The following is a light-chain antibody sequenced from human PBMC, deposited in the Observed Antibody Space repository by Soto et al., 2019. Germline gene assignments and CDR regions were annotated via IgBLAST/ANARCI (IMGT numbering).Light chain of an antibody. CDR3: QQYGSSPWT. Sequence: ETVLTQSPATLSLSPGERATLSCRASQSVSNYLAWYQQKPGQAPRLLIYDASNRATGIPARFSGSGSGTDFTLTISRLEPEDFAVYYCQQYGSSPWTFGQGTKVDIK. CDR2: DAS. J-gene: IGKJ1*01. CDR1: QSVSNY. V-gene: IGKV3-20*01.